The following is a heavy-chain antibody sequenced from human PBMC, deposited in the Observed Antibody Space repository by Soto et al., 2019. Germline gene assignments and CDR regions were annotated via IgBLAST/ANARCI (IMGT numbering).Heavy chain of an antibody. Sequence: PSETLALTRAVSGGSISRSSYFWARIRQPPGKGLECIASMDYRGSTYYNPSLKSRATISIDTSKNQLSLKLTSVAAADTAVYYCSRRAPEGFDPWGQGTLVTVSS. V-gene: IGHV4-39*01. J-gene: IGHJ5*02. CDR3: SRRAPEGFDP. CDR2: MDYRGST. CDR1: GGSISRSSYF.